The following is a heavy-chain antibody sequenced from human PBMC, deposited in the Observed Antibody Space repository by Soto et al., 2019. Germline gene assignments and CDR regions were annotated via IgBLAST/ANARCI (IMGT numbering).Heavy chain of an antibody. CDR3: ARDQLYYNDISGRPLNAFDV. V-gene: IGHV3-48*01. J-gene: IGHJ3*01. CDR2: IGIGSSTT. CDR1: GFTFRNYG. Sequence: GGSLRLSCAASGFTFRNYGMNWVRQAPGKGLEWVSYIGIGSSTTYYADSVKGRFTISRDNAKNSLYLQMNSLRAEDTAVYYCARDQLYYNDISGRPLNAFDVWGQRTTVLVSS. D-gene: IGHD3-22*01.